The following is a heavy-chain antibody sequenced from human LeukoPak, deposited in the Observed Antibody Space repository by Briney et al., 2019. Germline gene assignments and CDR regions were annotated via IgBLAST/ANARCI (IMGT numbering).Heavy chain of an antibody. Sequence: GGSLRLSCAASGFTFTSYAMNWVRQAPGKGLEWVSFISASGSSTHYADSVKGRFTISRDSSNNTLYLQINSLRAEDTAAYYCAKGAQYDFWTGYTLEYFDVWGKGTLVTVSS. CDR3: AKGAQYDFWTGYTLEYFDV. CDR2: ISASGSST. V-gene: IGHV3-23*01. CDR1: GFTFTSYA. D-gene: IGHD3-3*01. J-gene: IGHJ4*02.